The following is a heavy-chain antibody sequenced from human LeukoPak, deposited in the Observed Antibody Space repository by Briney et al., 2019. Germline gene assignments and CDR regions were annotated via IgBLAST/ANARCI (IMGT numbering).Heavy chain of an antibody. J-gene: IGHJ4*02. Sequence: GGSLRLSCAASGFTFDDYGMSWVRQAPGKGLEWVSGINWNGGSTGYADSVKGRFTISRDNSKNTLYLQMNSLRAEDTAVYSCARDLGSHYDFWSGPGYWGQGTLVTVSS. CDR3: ARDLGSHYDFWSGPGY. V-gene: IGHV3-20*04. D-gene: IGHD3-3*01. CDR2: INWNGGST. CDR1: GFTFDDYG.